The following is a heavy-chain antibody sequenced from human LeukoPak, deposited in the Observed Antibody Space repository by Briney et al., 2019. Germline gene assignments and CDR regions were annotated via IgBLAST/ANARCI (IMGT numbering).Heavy chain of an antibody. V-gene: IGHV3-7*01. CDR3: ARDAGHSGYDLLDY. J-gene: IGHJ4*02. Sequence: GGSLRLSCADSGFTFSSYWMNWVRQAPGEGLEWVATIKHDGTEKDYADFVKGRFTISRDNAKNSLFLQMDSLRAEDTAVYYCARDAGHSGYDLLDYWGQGTLVTVSS. CDR1: GFTFSSYW. D-gene: IGHD5-12*01. CDR2: IKHDGTEK.